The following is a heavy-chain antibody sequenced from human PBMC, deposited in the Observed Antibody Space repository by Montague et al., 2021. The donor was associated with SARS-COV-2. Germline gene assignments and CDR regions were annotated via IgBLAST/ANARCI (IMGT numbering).Heavy chain of an antibody. D-gene: IGHD3-22*01. CDR1: GFTFSSYA. J-gene: IGHJ4*02. Sequence: SLRLSCAASGFTFSSYAMHWVRQAPGNVLEWVAVISYDGSNKYYVDSVKGRFTISRDNSKNTLYLQMNSLRAEDTAVYYCAREGLGNYYDSSGYYPFDYWGQGTLVTVSS. V-gene: IGHV3-30*04. CDR2: ISYDGSNK. CDR3: AREGLGNYYDSSGYYPFDY.